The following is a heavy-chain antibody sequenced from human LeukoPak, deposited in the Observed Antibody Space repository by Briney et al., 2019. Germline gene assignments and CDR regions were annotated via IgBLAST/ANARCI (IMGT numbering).Heavy chain of an antibody. Sequence: SETLSLTCSVSGGSIKRSSYYWGWIRQPPGKGLEWIGSMYYSGNTYYNPSLRSRVTISVDTSKNQFSLKLTSVTAADTAVYYCARQWFSDSWFFDRWGQGTRVTVPS. CDR3: ARQWFSDSWFFDR. CDR2: MYYSGNT. J-gene: IGHJ4*02. D-gene: IGHD6-13*01. CDR1: GGSIKRSSYY. V-gene: IGHV4-39*01.